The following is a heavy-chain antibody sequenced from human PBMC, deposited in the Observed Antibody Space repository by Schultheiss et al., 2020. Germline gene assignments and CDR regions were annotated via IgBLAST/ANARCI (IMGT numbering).Heavy chain of an antibody. Sequence: SETLSLTCTVSGDSIRSYYWSWIRQPPGKGLEWIGYIYYSGSTKYNPSLKSRVTISADTSKNQFSLRLNSLTAADTAVYYCARDFGGLALWGQGTTVTVSS. V-gene: IGHV4-59*01. D-gene: IGHD3-10*01. CDR3: ARDFGGLAL. CDR1: GDSIRSYY. J-gene: IGHJ6*02. CDR2: IYYSGST.